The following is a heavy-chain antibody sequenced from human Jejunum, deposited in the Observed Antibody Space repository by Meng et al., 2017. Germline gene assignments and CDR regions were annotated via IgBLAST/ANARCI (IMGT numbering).Heavy chain of an antibody. CDR2: ISNGRDATTTI. Sequence: GGFLRLSCGASGISLSDYEVNWVRQVPGKGSEGVPYISNGRDATTTIYYADSVKGRFTISRDNAKNSLHLKMNNQRVDDTAVYYCATGRGGPWYSWGQGTLVTVSS. CDR1: GISLSDYE. CDR3: ATGRGGPWYS. D-gene: IGHD2-8*02. J-gene: IGHJ4*02. V-gene: IGHV3-48*03.